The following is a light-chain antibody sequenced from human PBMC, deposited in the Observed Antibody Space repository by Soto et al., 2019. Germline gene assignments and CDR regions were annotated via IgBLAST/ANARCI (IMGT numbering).Light chain of an antibody. CDR2: DVS. CDR1: GNDVGGYNY. CDR3: ISYTTRSTYV. J-gene: IGLJ1*01. Sequence: QSVLTQPASVSGSPGQSITISCTGAGNDVGGYNYVSWYQQHPGKAPKVMIYDVSNRPSGVSNRFSGSKSGNTASLIISGLQAEDEADYYCISYTTRSTYVFGSGTKVTVL. V-gene: IGLV2-14*03.